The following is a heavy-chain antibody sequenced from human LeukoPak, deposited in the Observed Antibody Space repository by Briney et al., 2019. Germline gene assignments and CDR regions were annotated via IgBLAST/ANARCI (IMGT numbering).Heavy chain of an antibody. V-gene: IGHV3-23*01. CDR1: GFTFSSHA. CDR2: ISGSGGTT. Sequence: GGSLRLSCSGSGFTFSSHAISWVRQAPGRGPEWVSAISGSGGTTYYADSVKGRFTISRDNSKNTLYLQMNSLRAEDTAMYFCAKDPGYRDFWGQGTLVTVSS. J-gene: IGHJ4*02. D-gene: IGHD5-18*01. CDR3: AKDPGYRDF.